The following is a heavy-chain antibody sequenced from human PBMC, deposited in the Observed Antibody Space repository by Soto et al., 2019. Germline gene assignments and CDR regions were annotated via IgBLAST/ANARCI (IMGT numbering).Heavy chain of an antibody. CDR1: GFTFNNFA. CDR3: AKCPGEKCARNTIFGVVGEGFDY. Sequence: EVPLLESGGGLVQPGGSLRLSCAASGFTFNNFAMSWIRQAPGKGLEWVSSISDGGGSTYYGDSVKGRFSISRDNSKDTLYLKMNSLRAEDTAVYYCAKCPGEKCARNTIFGVVGEGFDYWGQGTLVTVSS. V-gene: IGHV3-23*02. D-gene: IGHD3-3*01. CDR2: ISDGGGST. J-gene: IGHJ4*02.